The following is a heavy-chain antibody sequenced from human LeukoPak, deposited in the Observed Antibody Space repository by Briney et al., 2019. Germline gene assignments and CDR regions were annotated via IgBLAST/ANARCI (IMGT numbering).Heavy chain of an antibody. Sequence: ASVKVSCKASGYTFTSYYMHWVRQAPGQGLEWMGIINPSGGSTSYAQKFQGRVTMTRGMSTSTVYMELSSLRSEDTAVYYCARGQGVTGFDPWGQGTLVTVSS. CDR2: INPSGGST. D-gene: IGHD5-18*01. V-gene: IGHV1-46*01. CDR1: GYTFTSYY. CDR3: ARGQGVTGFDP. J-gene: IGHJ5*02.